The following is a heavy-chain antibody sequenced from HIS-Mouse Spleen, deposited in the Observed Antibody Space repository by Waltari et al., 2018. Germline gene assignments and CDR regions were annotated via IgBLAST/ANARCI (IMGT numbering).Heavy chain of an antibody. CDR2: ISYDGSNK. J-gene: IGHJ4*02. CDR1: GFHFSRSG. D-gene: IGHD6-19*01. CDR3: AKASSGWLDY. Sequence: QVQLVESGGGVVQPGRSMRLSCAASGFHFSRSGLHWVRQAPGKGLEWVAVISYDGSNKYYADSVKGRFTISRDNSKNTLYLQMNSLRAEDTAVYYCAKASSGWLDYWGQGTLVTVSS. V-gene: IGHV3-30*18.